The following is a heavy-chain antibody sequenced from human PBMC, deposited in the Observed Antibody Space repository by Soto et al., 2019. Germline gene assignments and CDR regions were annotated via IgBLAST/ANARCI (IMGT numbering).Heavy chain of an antibody. CDR2: IYHSGIT. V-gene: IGHV4-4*02. CDR1: GGSISSGNL. CDR3: ARDRSGSTVGPPAPAFDS. D-gene: IGHD1-26*01. Sequence: PSETLSLTCAVSGGSISSGNLWTWVRQSPGKQLEWIGDIYHSGITNYNPSLKSRVTISIDKSKNHFSLQLISVTAADTAVYYCARDRSGSTVGPPAPAFDSWGPGLLVTVS. J-gene: IGHJ5*01.